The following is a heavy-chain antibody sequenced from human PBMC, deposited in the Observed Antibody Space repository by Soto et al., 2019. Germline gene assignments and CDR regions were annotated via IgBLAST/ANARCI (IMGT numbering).Heavy chain of an antibody. D-gene: IGHD3-3*01. Sequence: ASVEVSCKASGYTFTSYGISWVRKAPGQGLEWMGWISAYNGNTNYAQKFQGRVTMTTDTATSTAYMELRSLRSDDTAVYYCARTLNEWLLGLGWGKGTMVTVAS. CDR2: ISAYNGNT. V-gene: IGHV1-18*01. CDR3: ARTLNEWLLGLG. CDR1: GYTFTSYG. J-gene: IGHJ4*02.